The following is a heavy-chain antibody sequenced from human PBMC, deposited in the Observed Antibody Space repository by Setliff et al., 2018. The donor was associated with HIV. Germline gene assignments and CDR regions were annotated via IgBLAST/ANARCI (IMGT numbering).Heavy chain of an antibody. V-gene: IGHV4-31*03. CDR3: ARLDLYPTSNYVLGKN. CDR2: INFSGST. D-gene: IGHD3-16*01. J-gene: IGHJ4*02. CDR1: AGSIRSGGYY. Sequence: PSETLSLTCSVSAGSIRSGGYYWSWIRQPPGKGLEWIGYINFSGSTYYNPSLRSRTTISIDTSKNQFSLKVSSVTAADTAVYYCARLDLYPTSNYVLGKNWGQGTLVTVSS.